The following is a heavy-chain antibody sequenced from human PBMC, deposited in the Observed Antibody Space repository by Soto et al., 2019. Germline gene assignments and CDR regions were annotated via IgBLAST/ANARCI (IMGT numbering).Heavy chain of an antibody. CDR3: ATGAYCSSTSCYMQDFDY. V-gene: IGHV3-30*04. D-gene: IGHD2-2*02. CDR1: GFTFSSYA. J-gene: IGHJ4*02. CDR2: ISYDGSNK. Sequence: QVQLVESGGGVVQPGRSLRLSCAASGFTFSSYAMHWVRQAPGKGLEWVAVISYDGSNKYYADSVKGRFTISRDNSKNTLYLQMNSLRAEDTAVYYCATGAYCSSTSCYMQDFDYWGQGTLVTVSS.